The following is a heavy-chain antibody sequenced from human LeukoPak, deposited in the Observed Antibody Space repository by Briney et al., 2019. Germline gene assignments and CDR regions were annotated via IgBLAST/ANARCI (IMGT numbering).Heavy chain of an antibody. V-gene: IGHV4-38-2*02. J-gene: IGHJ4*02. Sequence: SETLSLTCAVSGYSISNGYYWGWIRQPPGKGLEWIGNIYHSGNTYYNPSLKSRITISVDTSKNQFSLKLSSVTAADTAVYFCAREKSSGYADYWGQGTLVTVSS. CDR1: GYSISNGYY. D-gene: IGHD3-22*01. CDR2: IYHSGNT. CDR3: AREKSSGYADY.